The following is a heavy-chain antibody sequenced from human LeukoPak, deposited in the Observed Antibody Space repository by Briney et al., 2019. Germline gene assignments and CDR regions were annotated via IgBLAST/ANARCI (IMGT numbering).Heavy chain of an antibody. D-gene: IGHD4-23*01. CDR2: INHSGST. CDR1: GGSFSGYY. CDR3: ARGVSYGGNSVHYYYYMDV. V-gene: IGHV4-34*01. Sequence: PPETLSLTCAVYGGSFSGYYWSWIRQPPGKGLEWIGEINHSGSTNYNPSLKSRVTISVDTSKNQFSLKLSSVTAADTAVYYCARGVSYGGNSVHYYYYMDVWGKGTTVTVSS. J-gene: IGHJ6*03.